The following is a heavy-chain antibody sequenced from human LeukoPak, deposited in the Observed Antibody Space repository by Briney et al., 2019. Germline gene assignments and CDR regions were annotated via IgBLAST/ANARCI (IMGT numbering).Heavy chain of an antibody. CDR1: GFTFSSYA. CDR3: AKVSLGGGSYIAFDI. D-gene: IGHD1-26*01. CDR2: ISGTSGSP. V-gene: IGHV3-23*01. J-gene: IGHJ3*02. Sequence: GESLRLSCAASGFTFSSYAMSWVRQAPGKGLEWVSAISGTSGSPSYADSVKGRFTISRDNSKNSLYLQMNNLRAEDTAVYYCAKVSLGGGSYIAFDIWGQGTMVTVSS.